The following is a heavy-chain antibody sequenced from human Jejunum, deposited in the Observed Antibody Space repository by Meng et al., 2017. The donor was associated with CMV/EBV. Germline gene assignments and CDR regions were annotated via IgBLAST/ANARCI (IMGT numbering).Heavy chain of an antibody. Sequence: AACGFAFSNYGMNIVRPARGEVVECVSFIDASSNYIYYSVSVRVRFTIDRDKTKNLLYLKMISLRDTDMDVYYCARARVGFTDPNNWGQGTLVTVSS. CDR2: IDASSNYI. J-gene: IGHJ4*02. CDR3: ARARVGFTDPNN. CDR1: GFAFSNYG. V-gene: IGHV3-21*01. D-gene: IGHD1-26*01.